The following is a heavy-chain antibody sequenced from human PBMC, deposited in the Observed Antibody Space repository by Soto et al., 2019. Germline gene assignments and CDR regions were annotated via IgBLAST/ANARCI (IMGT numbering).Heavy chain of an antibody. J-gene: IGHJ5*02. D-gene: IGHD3-22*01. Sequence: TLSLTCTGTIGSISNYYCSWIRQPPGKGLEWIGYIYYSGSTYYNPSLKSRVTIPVDTSKNQFSLKLTSVTAADTAVYYCARTHYYDSSGLNTWFDPWGQGTLVTVSS. CDR3: ARTHYYDSSGLNTWFDP. V-gene: IGHV4-59*08. CDR2: IYYSGST. CDR1: IGSISNYY.